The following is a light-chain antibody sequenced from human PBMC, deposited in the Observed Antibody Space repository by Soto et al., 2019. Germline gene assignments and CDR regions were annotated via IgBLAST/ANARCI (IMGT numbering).Light chain of an antibody. V-gene: IGLV2-14*03. CDR1: ISDVGGYNY. J-gene: IGLJ1*01. Sequence: QLVLTQPASVSGSPGQSITISCTGTISDVGGYNYVSWYQQHPGKAPKLMIFDVSNRPSGVSNRFSGSKSGYTASLTISGLQAEDEADYYCSSYTGSSTYVFGTGTQLTVL. CDR3: SSYTGSSTYV. CDR2: DVS.